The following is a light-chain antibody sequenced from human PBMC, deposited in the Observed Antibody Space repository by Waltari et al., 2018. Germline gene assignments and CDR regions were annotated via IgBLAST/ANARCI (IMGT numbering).Light chain of an antibody. J-gene: IGKJ5*01. V-gene: IGKV3-11*01. CDR1: QSVNRA. CDR3: QLRSNWRIT. Sequence: EIVLTQSPATLSLSPGERVTLSCRASQSVNRALAWYQQKPGQAPRLLIYDASNRSTGIPGRFRGSGSGTDFTLTISSLEAEDFGVYYWQLRSNWRITFGQGTRLEIK. CDR2: DAS.